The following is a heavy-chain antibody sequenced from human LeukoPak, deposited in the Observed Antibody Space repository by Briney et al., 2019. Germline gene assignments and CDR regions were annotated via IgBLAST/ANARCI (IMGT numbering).Heavy chain of an antibody. CDR2: ISYDGNNK. CDR3: AKQMAVDYFDY. J-gene: IGHJ4*02. D-gene: IGHD5-24*01. CDR1: GFTFSNFG. V-gene: IGHV3-30*18. Sequence: GGSLRLSCAASGFTFSNFGMHWVRQAPGKGLEWVAVISYDGNNKYYTDSVKGRFTISRDNAKNTLYLQMNSLSAEDTAVYYCAKQMAVDYFDYWGQGTLVTVSS.